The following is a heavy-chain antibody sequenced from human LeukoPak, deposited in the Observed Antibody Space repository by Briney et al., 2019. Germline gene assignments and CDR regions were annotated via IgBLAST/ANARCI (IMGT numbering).Heavy chain of an antibody. V-gene: IGHV4-39*02. CDR3: AREEGLLWFGRNYYMDV. Sequence: SETLSLTCTVSGGSISSSSYYWGWIRQPPGKGLEWIGSIYYSGSTYYNPSLKSRVTISVDTSKNQFSLKLSSVTAADTAVYYCAREEGLLWFGRNYYMDVWGKGTTVTVSS. CDR2: IYYSGST. J-gene: IGHJ6*03. D-gene: IGHD3-10*01. CDR1: GGSISSSSYY.